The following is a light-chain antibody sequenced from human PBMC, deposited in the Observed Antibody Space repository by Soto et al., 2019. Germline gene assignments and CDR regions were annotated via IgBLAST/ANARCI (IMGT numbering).Light chain of an antibody. J-gene: IGLJ2*01. V-gene: IGLV1-51*01. CDR1: YSNIGNNF. Sequence: QSVLTQPPSVSAAPGQKVTISCSGTYSNIGNNFVSWYQQLPGTAPKLVLYANNKRPSGIPDRFSGSKAGTSATLGITGLQTGDEAEYYCASWDYALTAMVFGGGTKLTVL. CDR3: ASWDYALTAMV. CDR2: ANN.